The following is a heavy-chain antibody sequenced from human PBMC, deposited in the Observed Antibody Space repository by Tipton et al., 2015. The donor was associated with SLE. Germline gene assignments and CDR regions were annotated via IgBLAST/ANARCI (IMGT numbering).Heavy chain of an antibody. Sequence: TLSLTCTVSGGSISSSSYYWGWIRQPPGKGLEWIGSFYYSGSTNYNPSLKSRVTISVDTSKNQFSLKLSSVTAADTAVYYCARDGGLVDYDFWSGYSPGAFDIWGQGTMVTVSS. CDR2: FYYSGST. V-gene: IGHV4-39*07. D-gene: IGHD3-3*01. CDR3: ARDGGLVDYDFWSGYSPGAFDI. J-gene: IGHJ3*02. CDR1: GGSISSSSYY.